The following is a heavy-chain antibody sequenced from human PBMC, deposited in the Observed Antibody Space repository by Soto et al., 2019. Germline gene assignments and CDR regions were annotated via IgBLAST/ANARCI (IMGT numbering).Heavy chain of an antibody. D-gene: IGHD6-19*01. CDR2: ICFDGSYK. Sequence: QVQLVESGGGVVQPGRSLRLSCAAYGFTFNNYGMHWVRQAPGKGLEWVSVICFDGSYKNYVDSVKGRFTISRDNSKNTLYVQMDSLRAEETAVYYCAKEQLCGWDNYYYYYGMDVWGQGTTVTVSS. CDR3: AKEQLCGWDNYYYYYGMDV. CDR1: GFTFNNYG. J-gene: IGHJ6*02. V-gene: IGHV3-33*06.